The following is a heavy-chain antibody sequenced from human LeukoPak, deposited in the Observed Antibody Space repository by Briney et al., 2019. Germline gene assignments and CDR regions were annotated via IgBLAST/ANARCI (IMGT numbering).Heavy chain of an antibody. CDR3: ARDRTDTAMTIYYYGMDV. J-gene: IGHJ6*02. D-gene: IGHD5-18*01. Sequence: SETLFLTCTVSGGSISSGDYYWSWIRQPPGKGLEWIGYIYYSGSTYYNPSLKSRVTISVDTSKNQFSLKLSSVTAADTAVYYCARDRTDTAMTIYYYGMDVWGQGTTVTVSS. CDR2: IYYSGST. CDR1: GGSISSGDYY. V-gene: IGHV4-30-4*01.